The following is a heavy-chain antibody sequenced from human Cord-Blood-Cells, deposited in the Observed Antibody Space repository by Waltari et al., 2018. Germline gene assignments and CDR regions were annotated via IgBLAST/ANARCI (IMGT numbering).Heavy chain of an antibody. CDR2: INHSGST. CDR3: ARGAGIAAAGDY. D-gene: IGHD6-13*01. J-gene: IGHJ4*02. CDR1: GGSFSGYY. V-gene: IGHV4-34*01. Sequence: QVQLQQWGAGLLKPSETLSLTCAVYGGSFSGYYWSWIRQPPGEGLEWIGEINHSGSTNYNPSLKGRVTISVDTSKNQFSLKLSSVTAADTAVYYCARGAGIAAAGDYWGQGTLVTVSS.